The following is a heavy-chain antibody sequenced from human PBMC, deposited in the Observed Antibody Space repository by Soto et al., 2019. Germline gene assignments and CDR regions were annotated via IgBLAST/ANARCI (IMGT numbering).Heavy chain of an antibody. J-gene: IGHJ5*02. CDR3: ARNLRGRGSGRFDP. CDR1: GVSITSGGYY. V-gene: IGHV4-31*03. CDR2: IYYGGGT. D-gene: IGHD3-10*01. Sequence: QVQLQESGPGLVKPSQTLSLTCTVSGVSITSGGYYWTWIRQHPGKGLEWIGYIYYGGGTYYNPSLKGRVPTSVDTSKNQYSLKLSSVPAADTAMYYCARNLRGRGSGRFDPWGQGTLVTVSS.